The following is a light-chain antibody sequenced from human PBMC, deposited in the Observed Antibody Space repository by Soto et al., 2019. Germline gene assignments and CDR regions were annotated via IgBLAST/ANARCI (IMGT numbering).Light chain of an antibody. Sequence: EIVLTQSPATLSLSPGERATLSCRASQSVDHYLAWYQQKPGQAPRLLIYDASNRATGIPARFSGSGSVTDFTLTISSLEAEDFAVYYCQQRNNWPLDTFGQGTKLEI. V-gene: IGKV3-11*01. J-gene: IGKJ2*01. CDR3: QQRNNWPLDT. CDR2: DAS. CDR1: QSVDHY.